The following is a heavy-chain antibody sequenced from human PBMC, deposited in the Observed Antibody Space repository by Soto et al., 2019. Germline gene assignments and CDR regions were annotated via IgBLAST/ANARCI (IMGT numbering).Heavy chain of an antibody. Sequence: QVQLVESGGGVVQPGRSLRLSCAASGFTFSSHGMHWVRQAPGKGLEWVAVISYDGSNKYYADSVKGRFTISRDNSKNTLYLQMNSLRAEDTAVYYCAKDLLRPGRAYGMDVWGQGTTVTVSS. CDR2: ISYDGSNK. V-gene: IGHV3-30*18. CDR1: GFTFSSHG. J-gene: IGHJ6*02. D-gene: IGHD6-25*01. CDR3: AKDLLRPGRAYGMDV.